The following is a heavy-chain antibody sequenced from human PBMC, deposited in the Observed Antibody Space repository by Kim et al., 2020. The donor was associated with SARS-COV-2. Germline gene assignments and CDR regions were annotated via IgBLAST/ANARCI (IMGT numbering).Heavy chain of an antibody. CDR3: ARGAGFLIDY. V-gene: IGHV3-7*03. CDR1: GFTFNGFW. Sequence: GGSLRLSCAASGFTFNGFWMTWVRQAPGKGLEWVAKIKEDDSEIYYVDSVRGRFTISRDNAKNSVYLQMNSLRVEDTAVYYCARGAGFLIDYWGRGTMVTVSS. D-gene: IGHD3-9*01. J-gene: IGHJ4*02. CDR2: IKEDDSEI.